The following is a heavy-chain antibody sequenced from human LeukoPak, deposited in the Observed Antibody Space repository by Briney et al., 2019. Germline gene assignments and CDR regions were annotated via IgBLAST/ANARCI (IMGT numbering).Heavy chain of an antibody. J-gene: IGHJ6*03. Sequence: SETLSLTCSVSDGSTTGYYWSWIRQPPGKGLEWIGYIYYSGSTNYNPSLKSRVTISVDTSKNQFSLKLSSVTAADTAVYYCARDHRGSTSGYYMDVWGKGTTVTVSS. V-gene: IGHV4-59*01. CDR2: IYYSGST. CDR3: ARDHRGSTSGYYMDV. CDR1: DGSTTGYY. D-gene: IGHD2-2*01.